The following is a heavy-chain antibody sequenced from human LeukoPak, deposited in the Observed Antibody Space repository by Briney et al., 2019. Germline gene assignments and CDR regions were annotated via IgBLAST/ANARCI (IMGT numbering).Heavy chain of an antibody. CDR2: IRLDGSNK. CDR3: PKGSSGWYYETTLYWIDP. D-gene: IGHD6-19*01. Sequence: GGSLRLSCAASGFTFSSYGMHWVREAPGKGLEWVAFIRLDGSNKYYADPVKGRFTISRDNSKNTSYLQMTSLRAQATAVYYCPKGSSGWYYETTLYWIDPWGQGTLVTVSS. CDR1: GFTFSSYG. V-gene: IGHV3-30*02. J-gene: IGHJ5*02.